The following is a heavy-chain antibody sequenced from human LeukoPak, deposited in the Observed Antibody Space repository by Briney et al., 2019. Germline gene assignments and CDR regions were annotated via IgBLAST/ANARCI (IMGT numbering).Heavy chain of an antibody. J-gene: IGHJ3*02. D-gene: IGHD5-24*01. V-gene: IGHV4-59*01. CDR2: IYYSGNT. CDR1: GGSINNYY. Sequence: PSETLSLTCTVSGGSINNYYWSWIRQPPGKGPEWIGYIYYSGNTNYNPSLKSRVTISVDTSKNQFSLKLSSVTAADTALYYCARDRDGHNGGAFDIWGQGTMVTVSS. CDR3: ARDRDGHNGGAFDI.